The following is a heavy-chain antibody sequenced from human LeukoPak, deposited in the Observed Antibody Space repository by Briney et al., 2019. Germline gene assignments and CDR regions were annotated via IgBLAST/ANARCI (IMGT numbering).Heavy chain of an antibody. V-gene: IGHV1-2*02. Sequence: ASVKVSCKASGYTFTGYYMHWVRQAPGQGLEWMGWINPNSGGTNYAQKFQGRVTMTRDTSISTAYMELSRLRSDDTAVYYCARSIAAAGKANWFDPWGQGTPVTVSS. J-gene: IGHJ5*02. CDR3: ARSIAAAGKANWFDP. CDR1: GYTFTGYY. CDR2: INPNSGGT. D-gene: IGHD6-13*01.